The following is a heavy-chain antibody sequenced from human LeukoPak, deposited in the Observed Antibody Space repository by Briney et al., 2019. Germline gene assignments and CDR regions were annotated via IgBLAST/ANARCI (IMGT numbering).Heavy chain of an antibody. V-gene: IGHV1-69*13. J-gene: IGHJ6*04. Sequence: SVKVSCKASGGTFSSYAISWVRQAPGQGLEWMGRIIPIFGTANYAQKFQGRVTITADESTSTAYMELSSLRSEDTAVYYCARDSPDIVVVPAAWGGMDVWGKGTTVTVSS. D-gene: IGHD2-2*01. CDR1: GGTFSSYA. CDR2: IIPIFGTA. CDR3: ARDSPDIVVVPAAWGGMDV.